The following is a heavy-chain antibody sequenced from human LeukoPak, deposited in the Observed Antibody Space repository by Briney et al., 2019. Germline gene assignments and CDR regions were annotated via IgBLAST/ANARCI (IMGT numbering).Heavy chain of an antibody. J-gene: IGHJ4*02. CDR1: GFTFSCYD. Sequence: GGSLTLSCAASGFTFSCYDMHWVRQAPGKGLEWVAVISYDGNNKNYADSVEGRFTISRDNSKHTVYLQMNSPGVEDAAVYYCAGDPRGSPYYFYYWGQGTLVTVSS. V-gene: IGHV3-30-3*01. CDR2: ISYDGNNK. CDR3: AGDPRGSPYYFYY. D-gene: IGHD1-26*01.